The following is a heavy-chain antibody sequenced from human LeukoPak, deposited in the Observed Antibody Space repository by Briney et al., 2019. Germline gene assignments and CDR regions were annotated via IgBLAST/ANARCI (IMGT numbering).Heavy chain of an antibody. CDR1: GFTFSSYS. Sequence: GGSLRLPCAASGFTFSSYSMNWVRQAPGKGLEWVSSISSSSSYIYYADSVKGRFTISRDNAKNSLYLQMNSLRAEDTAVYYCARCSGGSCYESEGWFDPWGQGTLVTVSS. CDR3: ARCSGGSCYESEGWFDP. J-gene: IGHJ5*02. D-gene: IGHD2-15*01. CDR2: ISSSSSYI. V-gene: IGHV3-21*01.